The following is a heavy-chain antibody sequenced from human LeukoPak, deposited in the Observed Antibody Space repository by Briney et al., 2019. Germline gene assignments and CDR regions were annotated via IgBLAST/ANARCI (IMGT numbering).Heavy chain of an antibody. CDR1: GFTFSIYT. CDR2: ISSSSSYI. J-gene: IGHJ4*02. Sequence: GGSLRLSCAASGFTFSIYTINWVRQAPGKGLEWVSSISSSSSYIYYADSVKGRLTISRDNAKNSLYLQMNSLRAEDTAVYYCARAYYDSSGRYFDYWGQGTLVTVSS. D-gene: IGHD3-22*01. CDR3: ARAYYDSSGRYFDY. V-gene: IGHV3-21*01.